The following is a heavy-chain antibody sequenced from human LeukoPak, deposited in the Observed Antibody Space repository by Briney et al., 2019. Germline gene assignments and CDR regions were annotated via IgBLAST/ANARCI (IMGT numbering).Heavy chain of an antibody. D-gene: IGHD2-21*01. V-gene: IGHV4-59*01. CDR2: IYYSGST. CDR1: GGSFSGYY. J-gene: IGHJ4*02. Sequence: SETLSLTCAVYGGSFSGYYWSWIRQPPGKGLEWIGYIYYSGSTNYNPSLKSRVTISVDTSKNQFSLKLSSVTAADTAVYYCARRVRGPFDYWGQGTLVTVSS. CDR3: ARRVRGPFDY.